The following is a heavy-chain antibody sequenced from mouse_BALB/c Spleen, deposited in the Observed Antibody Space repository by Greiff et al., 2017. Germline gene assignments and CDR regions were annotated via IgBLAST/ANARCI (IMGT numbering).Heavy chain of an antibody. J-gene: IGHJ2*01. CDR2: IWAGGST. Sequence: VQLVESGPGLVAPSQSLSITCTVSGFSLTSYGVHWVRQPPGKGLEWLGVIWAGGSTNYNSALMSRLSISKDNSKSQVFLKMNSLQTDDTAMYYCARDRGMTTTVTRRDFDYWGQGTTLTVSS. CDR1: GFSLTSYG. D-gene: IGHD2-4*01. V-gene: IGHV2-9*02. CDR3: ARDRGMTTTVTRRDFDY.